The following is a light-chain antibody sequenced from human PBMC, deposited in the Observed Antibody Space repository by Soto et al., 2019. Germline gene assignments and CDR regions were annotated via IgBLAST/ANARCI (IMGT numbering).Light chain of an antibody. J-gene: IGLJ2*01. CDR3: SSYTGSSTVV. CDR1: SSDVGAYNL. V-gene: IGLV2-14*01. Sequence: QSALTQPASVSGSPGQSITISCTETSSDVGAYNLVSWYQQHPGTVPKVLIYDVSNRPSGVSYRFSGSKSGNTASLTISGLQAEDEADYYCSSYTGSSTVVFGGGTKLTVL. CDR2: DVS.